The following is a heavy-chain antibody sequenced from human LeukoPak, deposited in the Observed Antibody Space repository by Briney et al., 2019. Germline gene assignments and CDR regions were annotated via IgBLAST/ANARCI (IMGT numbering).Heavy chain of an antibody. CDR2: IIPIFGTA. V-gene: IGHV1-69*05. CDR1: GGTFSSYA. D-gene: IGHD3-3*01. J-gene: IGHJ4*02. CDR3: ARSPYYDFWSGYLEYYFDY. Sequence: SVKVSCKASGGTFSSYAISWVRQAPGQGVEWMGGIIPIFGTANYAQKFQGRVTITTDESTSTAYMELSSLRSEDTAVYYCARSPYYDFWSGYLEYYFDYWGQGTLVTVSS.